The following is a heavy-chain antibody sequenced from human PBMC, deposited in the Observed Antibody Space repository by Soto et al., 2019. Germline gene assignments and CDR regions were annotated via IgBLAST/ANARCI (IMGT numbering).Heavy chain of an antibody. CDR3: ARDRGATTLYYFDY. CDR1: GDTFSTYG. Sequence: QVQLVQSGAEVKKPGSSVKVSCKASGDTFSTYGISWVRQAPGQGLEWMGGIIPLFGTAKYAQKFQGRVTITADKSASTAYMELSNLRSEDTAVYYCARDRGATTLYYFDYWGQGTLVTVSS. CDR2: IIPLFGTA. V-gene: IGHV1-69*06. D-gene: IGHD1-26*01. J-gene: IGHJ4*02.